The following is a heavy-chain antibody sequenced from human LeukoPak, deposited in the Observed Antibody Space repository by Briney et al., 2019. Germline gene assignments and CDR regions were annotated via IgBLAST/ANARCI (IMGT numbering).Heavy chain of an antibody. CDR2: IYTSGST. V-gene: IGHV4-61*02. D-gene: IGHD6-13*01. CDR1: GGSISSGSYY. J-gene: IGHJ4*02. Sequence: SETLSLTCTVSGGSISSGSYYWSWIRQPAGKGLEWIGRIYTSGSTNYNPSLKSRVTISVDTSKNQFSLKLSSVTAADTAVYYCARDHAGTDYFDYWGQGTLVTVSS. CDR3: ARDHAGTDYFDY.